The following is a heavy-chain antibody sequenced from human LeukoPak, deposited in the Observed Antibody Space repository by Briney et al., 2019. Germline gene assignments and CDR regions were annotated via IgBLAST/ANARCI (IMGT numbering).Heavy chain of an antibody. CDR2: INWNGGST. D-gene: IGHD6-6*01. CDR3: ARSSIAAHAFDI. CDR1: GFTFAVYG. V-gene: IGHV3-20*04. Sequence: GGSLRLSCAASGFTFAVYGMSWVRQAPGKGLEWVSGINWNGGSTGYADSVKGRFTISRDNAKNSLYLQMNSLRAEDTALYYCARSSIAAHAFDIWGQGTMVTVSS. J-gene: IGHJ3*02.